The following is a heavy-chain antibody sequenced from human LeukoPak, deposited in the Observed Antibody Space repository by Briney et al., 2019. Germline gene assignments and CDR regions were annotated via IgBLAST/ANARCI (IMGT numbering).Heavy chain of an antibody. CDR1: GFPVSSNY. Sequence: GGSLRLSCAASGFPVSSNYMSWVRQAPGKGLEWVSVIYSGGSTYYADSVKGRFTISRDNSKNTLYLQMNSLRAEDTAVYYCARVVAAAGHYYYYYGMDVWGQGTTVTVSS. J-gene: IGHJ6*02. D-gene: IGHD6-13*01. V-gene: IGHV3-66*01. CDR2: IYSGGST. CDR3: ARVVAAAGHYYYYYGMDV.